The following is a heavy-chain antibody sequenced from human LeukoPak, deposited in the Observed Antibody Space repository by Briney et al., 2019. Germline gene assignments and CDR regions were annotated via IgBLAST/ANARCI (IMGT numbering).Heavy chain of an antibody. Sequence: GGSLRLSCAASEFSVGSNYMTWVRQAPGKGLEWVSLIYSGGSTYYADSVKGRFTISRDNSKNTLYLQMNSLRAEDTAVYYCASNFDYWGQGTLVTVSS. CDR2: IYSGGST. V-gene: IGHV3-66*01. CDR3: ASNFDY. CDR1: EFSVGSNY. J-gene: IGHJ4*02.